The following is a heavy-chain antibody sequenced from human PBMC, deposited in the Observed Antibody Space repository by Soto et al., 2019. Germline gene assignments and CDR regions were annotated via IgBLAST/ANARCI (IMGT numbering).Heavy chain of an antibody. J-gene: IGHJ6*02. D-gene: IGHD1-26*01. CDR2: ISWNSGSI. CDR3: AKGVGACYYYGMDV. Sequence: GGSLRLSCAASGFTFDDYAMHWVRQAPGKGLEWVSGISWNSGSIGYADSVKGRFTISRDNAKNSLYLQMNSLRAEDTALYYCAKGVGACYYYGMDVWGQGTTVTVSS. V-gene: IGHV3-9*01. CDR1: GFTFDDYA.